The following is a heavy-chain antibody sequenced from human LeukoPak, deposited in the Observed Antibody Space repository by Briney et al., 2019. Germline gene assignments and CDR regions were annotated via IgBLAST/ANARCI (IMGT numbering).Heavy chain of an antibody. Sequence: SETLSLTCAVYGGSFSGYYWSWIRQPPGKGLEWIGAINHSGSTNYNPPLKRRDTISVNTSKNQFSLELSSVSAADTAVYYCARGRRYQMLWRGWFDPWGQGTMVTVSS. CDR1: GGSFSGYY. CDR2: INHSGST. CDR3: ARGRRYQMLWRGWFDP. D-gene: IGHD2-2*01. V-gene: IGHV4-34*01. J-gene: IGHJ5*02.